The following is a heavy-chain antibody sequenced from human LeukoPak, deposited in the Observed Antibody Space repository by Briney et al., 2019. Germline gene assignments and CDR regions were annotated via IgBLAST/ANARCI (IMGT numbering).Heavy chain of an antibody. CDR2: IYYIRST. J-gene: IGHJ4*02. CDR3: AKLNRLEGITYYDFWSGPHGYFDY. D-gene: IGHD3-3*01. V-gene: IGHV4-59*12. CDR1: GGSISSYY. Sequence: SETLSLTCTVSGGSISSYYWRWIRQPPRKGLEWVGYIYYIRSTNYNPSLQSRATISVDTSKKQFSLKLSSVTAADTAVYYCAKLNRLEGITYYDFWSGPHGYFDYWGQGTLVTVSS.